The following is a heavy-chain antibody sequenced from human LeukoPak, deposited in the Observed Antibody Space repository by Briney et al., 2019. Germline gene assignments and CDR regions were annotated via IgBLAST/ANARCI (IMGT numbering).Heavy chain of an antibody. CDR3: AGYSSGWYNAFDI. CDR2: IKQDGNQK. Sequence: GGSLRLSCEASGFTFSNYWMSWVRQAPGKGPEWVANIKQDGNQKSYVDSVKGRFTISRDNAKNSLYLQMNSLRAEDTAVYFCAGYSSGWYNAFDIWGQGTVVTVSS. V-gene: IGHV3-7*01. J-gene: IGHJ3*02. CDR1: GFTFSNYW. D-gene: IGHD6-19*01.